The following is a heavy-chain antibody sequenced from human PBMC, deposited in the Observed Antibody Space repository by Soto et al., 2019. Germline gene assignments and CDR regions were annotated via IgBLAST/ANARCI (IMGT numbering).Heavy chain of an antibody. D-gene: IGHD1-1*01. CDR1: GGTFSSYA. CDR2: IIPIFGTA. V-gene: IGHV1-69*13. CDR3: ASGELEPPGKYGMDV. J-gene: IGHJ6*02. Sequence: GASVKVSCKASGGTFSSYAISWVRQAPGQGLEWMGGIIPIFGTANYAQKFQGRVTITADESTSTAYMELSSLRSEDTAVYYCASGELEPPGKYGMDVWGQGTTVTVSS.